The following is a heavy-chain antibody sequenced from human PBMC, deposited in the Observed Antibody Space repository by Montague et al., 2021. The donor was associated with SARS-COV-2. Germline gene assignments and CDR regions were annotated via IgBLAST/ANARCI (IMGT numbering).Heavy chain of an antibody. CDR1: GGSISSYY. V-gene: IGHV4-59*01. J-gene: IGHJ3*02. D-gene: IGHD6-19*01. Sequence: SETLSLTCAVYGGSISSYYWSWIRQPPGKGLEWIGYINYSGSTNYNPSXKSRVTISVDTSKNQFSLKLSSVTAADTAVYYCARGSGWMGNAFDIWGQGTMVTVSS. CDR2: INYSGST. CDR3: ARGSGWMGNAFDI.